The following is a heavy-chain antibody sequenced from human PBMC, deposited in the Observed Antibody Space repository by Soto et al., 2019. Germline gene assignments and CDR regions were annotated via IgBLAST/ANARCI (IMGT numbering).Heavy chain of an antibody. Sequence: SETLSLTCAVSGGSISSGGYSWSWIRQPPGKGLEWIGYIYHSGSTYYNPSLKSRVTISVDRSKNQFSLKLSSVTAADTAVYYCARSSYSTTPRGGFDPWGQGTLVTVSS. V-gene: IGHV4-30-2*01. D-gene: IGHD4-4*01. J-gene: IGHJ5*02. CDR2: IYHSGST. CDR3: ARSSYSTTPRGGFDP. CDR1: GGSISSGGYS.